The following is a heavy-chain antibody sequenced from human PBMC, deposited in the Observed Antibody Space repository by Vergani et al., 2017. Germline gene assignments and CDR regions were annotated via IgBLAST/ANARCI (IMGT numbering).Heavy chain of an antibody. CDR3: ARHGGSGNFYHLFDS. Sequence: QVQLQESGPGLVKPSQTLSLTCTVSGGSISSGDYYWSWIRQPPGKGLEWIGRIYTSGATNYNPSLRSRAIMSVDASKKQFSLKLTSVTAADTALYYCARHGGSGNFYHLFDSWGQGTLVTVSS. CDR1: GGSISSGDYY. J-gene: IGHJ4*02. D-gene: IGHD3-10*01. V-gene: IGHV4-61*02. CDR2: IYTSGAT.